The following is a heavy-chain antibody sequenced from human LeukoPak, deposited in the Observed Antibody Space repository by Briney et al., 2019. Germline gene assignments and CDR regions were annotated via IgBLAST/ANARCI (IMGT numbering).Heavy chain of an antibody. CDR3: ARLRRAGWLEYYFDY. J-gene: IGHJ4*02. CDR1: RGSIIGYY. Sequence: SETLSLTCTVSRGSIIGYYWTWIRQPPGKGLQWIGYMYYSGSTNYNPSLKSRVTISVDTSKNQFSLKLSSVTAADTAVYYCARLRRAGWLEYYFDYWGQGTLVTVSS. D-gene: IGHD6-19*01. CDR2: MYYSGST. V-gene: IGHV4-59*01.